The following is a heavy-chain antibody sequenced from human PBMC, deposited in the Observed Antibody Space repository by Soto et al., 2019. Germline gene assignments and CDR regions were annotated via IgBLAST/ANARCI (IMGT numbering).Heavy chain of an antibody. CDR3: AREGSGWTYYYYYGMDV. V-gene: IGHV1-69*01. CDR2: IVPIFGTA. CDR1: GGTFSSYA. Sequence: QVQLVQSGAEVKKPGSSVKVSCKASGGTFSSYAISWVRQAPGQGLEWMGGIVPIFGTANYAQKFQVRVTITADESTSTSYMELSSLRSEDTAVYYCAREGSGWTYYYYYGMDVWGQGTTVTVSS. D-gene: IGHD6-19*01. J-gene: IGHJ6*02.